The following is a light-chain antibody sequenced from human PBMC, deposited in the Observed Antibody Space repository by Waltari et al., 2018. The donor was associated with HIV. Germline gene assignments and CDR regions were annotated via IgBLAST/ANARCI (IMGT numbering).Light chain of an antibody. J-gene: IGLJ2*01. CDR2: DVN. Sequence: QSALTQPRSVSGSPEQSVTISCTGTSSDVGGYDFVSWYQQHPGKAPKLMIYDVNHRPSGIPERFSGFKSGNTASLTISGLQAEDEADYYCCSYAGDYVVFGGGTKLTVL. V-gene: IGLV2-11*01. CDR3: CSYAGDYVV. CDR1: SSDVGGYDF.